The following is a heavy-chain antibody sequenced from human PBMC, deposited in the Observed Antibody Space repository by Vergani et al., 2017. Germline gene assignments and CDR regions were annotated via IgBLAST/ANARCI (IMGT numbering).Heavy chain of an antibody. CDR2: ISSSGSTI. J-gene: IGHJ6*02. Sequence: VQLVESGGGLVKPGGSLRLSCAASGFTFSDYYMSWIRQAPGKGLEWVSYISSSGSTIYYADSVKGRFTISRDNAKNSLSLLMNSLRAEDTAMYYCARQDTAMVTYYYYGMDVWGQGTTVTVSS. CDR1: GFTFSDYY. D-gene: IGHD5-18*01. CDR3: ARQDTAMVTYYYYGMDV. V-gene: IGHV3-11*01.